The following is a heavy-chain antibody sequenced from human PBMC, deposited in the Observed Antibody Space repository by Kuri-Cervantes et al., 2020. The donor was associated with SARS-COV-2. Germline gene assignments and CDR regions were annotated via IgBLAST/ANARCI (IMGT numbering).Heavy chain of an antibody. CDR1: GFTFSSYA. CDR3: AKETALRFLDGFDY. Sequence: GESLKISCAASGFTFSSYAMSWVRQAPGKGLEWASAISGSGGSTYYADSVKGRFTISRDNSKNTLYLQMNSLRAEDTAVYYCAKETALRFLDGFDYWGQGTLVTVSS. J-gene: IGHJ4*02. CDR2: ISGSGGST. D-gene: IGHD3-3*01. V-gene: IGHV3-23*01.